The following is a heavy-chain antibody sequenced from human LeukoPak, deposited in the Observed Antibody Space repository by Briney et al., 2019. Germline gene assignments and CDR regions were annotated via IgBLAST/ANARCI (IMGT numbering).Heavy chain of an antibody. CDR1: GLSISNDW. D-gene: IGHD3-10*01. Sequence: PGGSLRLSCAASGLSISNDWMSWVRQAPGKGLEWVARVKSKSAGETTDYAAPVKGRFTISRDDSKNTLYLQMNSLKTEDTAVYYCTPIQGWGSGSYYRDFWGQGTLVTVSS. CDR3: TPIQGWGSGSYYRDF. CDR2: VKSKSAGETT. J-gene: IGHJ4*02. V-gene: IGHV3-15*01.